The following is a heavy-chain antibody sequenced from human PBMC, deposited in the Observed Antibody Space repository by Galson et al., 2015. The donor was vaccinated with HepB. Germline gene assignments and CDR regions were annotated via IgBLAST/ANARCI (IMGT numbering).Heavy chain of an antibody. V-gene: IGHV2-5*02. CDR1: VFSLSTSGVG. D-gene: IGHD6-13*01. J-gene: IGHJ4*02. CDR2: IYWDDDK. Sequence: PALVKPTQTLTLTCTFSVFSLSTSGVGVGWIRQPPGKALEWLALIYWDDDKRYSPSLKSRLTITKDTSKNQVVLTMTNMDPVDTATYYCAHSIRIAAAEGPVMGYFDYWGQGTLVTVSS. CDR3: AHSIRIAAAEGPVMGYFDY.